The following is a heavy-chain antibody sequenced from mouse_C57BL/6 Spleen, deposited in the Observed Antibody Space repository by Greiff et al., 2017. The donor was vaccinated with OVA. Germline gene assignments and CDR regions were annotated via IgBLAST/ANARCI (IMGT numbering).Heavy chain of an antibody. V-gene: IGHV3-6*01. CDR2: ISYDGSN. CDR3: ARDRGDEDAMDY. J-gene: IGHJ4*01. Sequence: EVQVVESGPGLVKPSQSLSLTCSVTGYSITSGYYWNWIRQFPGNKLEWMGYISYDGSNNYNPSLKNRISITRDTSKNQFFLKLNSVTTEDTATYYCARDRGDEDAMDYWGQGTSVTVSS. D-gene: IGHD3-1*01. CDR1: GYSITSGYY.